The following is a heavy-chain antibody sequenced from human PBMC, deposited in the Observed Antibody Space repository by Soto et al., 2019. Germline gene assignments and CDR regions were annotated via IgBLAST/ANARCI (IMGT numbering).Heavy chain of an antibody. CDR1: GGSFSGYY. J-gene: IGHJ6*03. CDR3: ARAGHSSSWANYYYYMDV. Sequence: SETLSLTCAVYGGSFSGYYWSWIRQPPGKGLEWIGEINHSGSTNYNPSLKSRVTISVDTSKNQFSLKLSSVTAADTAVYYCARAGHSSSWANYYYYMDVWGQGTMVTVSS. CDR2: INHSGST. D-gene: IGHD6-13*01. V-gene: IGHV4-34*01.